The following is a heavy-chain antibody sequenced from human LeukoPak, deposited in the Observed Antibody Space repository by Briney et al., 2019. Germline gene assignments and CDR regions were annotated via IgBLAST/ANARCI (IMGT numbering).Heavy chain of an antibody. Sequence: PGRSLTLSWAAAGFTFDDYGTGWVSQASGKGMGWVVRIRSKANSYATTSAASVKGRFTISRNDSKNTAYLKMNSLKTEDTAVYYCARETDIGGQGTMLTVSS. V-gene: IGHV3-73*01. CDR3: ARETDI. CDR1: GFTFDDYG. J-gene: IGHJ3*02. CDR2: IRSKANSYAT.